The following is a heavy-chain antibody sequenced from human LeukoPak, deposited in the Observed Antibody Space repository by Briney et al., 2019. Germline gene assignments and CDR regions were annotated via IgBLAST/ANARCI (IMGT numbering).Heavy chain of an antibody. CDR2: ISGSGGST. D-gene: IGHD3-16*02. V-gene: IGHV3-23*01. CDR3: AKDLRLYDCVWGSYRPFDY. CDR1: GFTFSSYA. J-gene: IGHJ4*02. Sequence: PGGSLRLSCAASGFTFSSYAMSWVRQAPGKGLEWVSAISGSGGSTYYADSVKGRFTISRDNSKNTLYLQMNSLRAEDTAVYYCAKDLRLYDCVWGSYRPFDYWGQGTLVTVSS.